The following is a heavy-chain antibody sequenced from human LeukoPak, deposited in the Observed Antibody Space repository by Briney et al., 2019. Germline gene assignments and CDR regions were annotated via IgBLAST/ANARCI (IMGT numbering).Heavy chain of an antibody. CDR3: ANQIRVTSVQHLS. Sequence: GGSLRLSYAATGPVFTFSSYAMSWVRQAPGKGLEWVSSISDSGRSTFYADSVKGRFTISRDNSKNTVYLQMNSLRAEETALYYCANQIRVTSVQHLSWGQGTLVTVSS. CDR2: ISDSGRST. D-gene: IGHD4-17*01. CDR1: GPVFTFSSYA. J-gene: IGHJ5*02. V-gene: IGHV3-23*01.